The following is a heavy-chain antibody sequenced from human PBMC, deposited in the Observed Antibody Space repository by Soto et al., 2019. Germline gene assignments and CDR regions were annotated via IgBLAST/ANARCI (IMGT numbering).Heavy chain of an antibody. J-gene: IGHJ4*02. CDR2: VSYDGSNK. CDR1: GFTLSHYD. V-gene: IGHV3-30*18. CDR3: AKGELINPQLFEF. Sequence: ESVGGVVKPGRSLRLSCVAPGFTLSHYDMNWVRQAPGKGLEWVAVVSYDGSNKYYGDSVRGRFTISRDNSKNTLYLQMNSLRAEDTAVYYCAKGELINPQLFEFWGQGALVTVSS. D-gene: IGHD1-26*01.